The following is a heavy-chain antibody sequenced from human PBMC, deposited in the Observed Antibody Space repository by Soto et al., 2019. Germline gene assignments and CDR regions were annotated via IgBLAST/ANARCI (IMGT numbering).Heavy chain of an antibody. CDR1: GFTLSGYS. CDR2: ISETARNII. CDR3: ARGCSGDCWFDY. J-gene: IGHJ4*02. V-gene: IGHV3-48*04. D-gene: IGHD2-21*02. Sequence: GGSLRLSCAASGFTLSGYSMQWVRQAPGKGPEWISYISETARNIIYYADSVRGRFTVSRDNAKNSLYLQMNGLRAEDSAVYFCARGCSGDCWFDYWGQGTLVTVSS.